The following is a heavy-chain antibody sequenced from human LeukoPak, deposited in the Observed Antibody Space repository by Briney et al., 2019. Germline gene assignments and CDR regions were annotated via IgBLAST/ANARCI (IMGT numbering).Heavy chain of an antibody. CDR2: INPNSGGT. J-gene: IGHJ4*02. CDR1: GYTFTGYY. CDR3: GRSGLNWDPPDY. D-gene: IGHD7-27*01. V-gene: IGHV1-2*06. Sequence: ASVKVSCKASGYTFTGYYMHWVRQAPGQGLEWMGRINPNSGGTIYAQKFQGRVTMTRDTSISTAYMELSRLRSDDTAVYYCGRSGLNWDPPDYWGQGTLVTVSS.